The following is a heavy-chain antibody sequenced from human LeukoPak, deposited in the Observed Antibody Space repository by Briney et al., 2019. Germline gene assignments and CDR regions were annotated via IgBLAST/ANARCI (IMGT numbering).Heavy chain of an antibody. CDR1: GGSFSGYY. D-gene: IGHD6-13*01. CDR3: ARIGRLRYSSSWNHPYYYYGMDV. CDR2: INHSGST. J-gene: IGHJ6*02. V-gene: IGHV4-34*01. Sequence: SETLSLTCTVYGGSFSGYYWSWIRQPPGKGLEWIGEINHSGSTNYNPSLKSRVTISVDTSKNQFSLKLSSVTAADTAVYYCARIGRLRYSSSWNHPYYYYGMDVWGQGTTVTVSS.